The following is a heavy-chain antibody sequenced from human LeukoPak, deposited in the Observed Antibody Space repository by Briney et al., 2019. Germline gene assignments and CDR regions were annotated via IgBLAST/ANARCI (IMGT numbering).Heavy chain of an antibody. J-gene: IGHJ4*02. Sequence: ASVKVSCKASGYTFTSYDINWVRQATGQGLEWMGWMNPNSGNTGYAQKLQGRVTMTRNTSISTAYMELSSLRSEDTAVYYCARGGVGLRYFDWLDVNWGQGTLVTVSS. CDR2: MNPNSGNT. CDR3: ARGGVGLRYFDWLDVN. CDR1: GYTFTSYD. V-gene: IGHV1-8*01. D-gene: IGHD3-9*01.